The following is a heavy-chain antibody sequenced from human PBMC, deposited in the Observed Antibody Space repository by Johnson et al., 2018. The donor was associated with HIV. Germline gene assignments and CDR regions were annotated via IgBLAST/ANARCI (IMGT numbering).Heavy chain of an antibody. Sequence: QVQLLESGGGVVQPGRSLRLSCAASGFTFSTYALHWVRQAPGKGLEWVSLISYDGSNKYYADSVKGRFTISRDNSKNTLYLQMNSLRAEDTAVYYCAKEPYSSSWYGAFDIWGQGTLVTVSS. V-gene: IGHV3-30-3*01. CDR1: GFTFSTYA. D-gene: IGHD6-13*01. CDR3: AKEPYSSSWYGAFDI. J-gene: IGHJ3*02. CDR2: ISYDGSNK.